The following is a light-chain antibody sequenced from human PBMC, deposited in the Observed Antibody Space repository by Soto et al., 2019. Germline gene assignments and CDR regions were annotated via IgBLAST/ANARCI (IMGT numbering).Light chain of an antibody. CDR2: SNG. CDR1: GSNIGKNT. CDR3: AAWDDSPNGVV. J-gene: IGLJ2*01. Sequence: QSVLTQPPSASGSPGQSVTISCSGGGSNIGKNTVHWYQVLPGTAPKLLIYSNGQRPSGVPDRFSGSKSGTSASLAISGLQSADEADYYCAAWDDSPNGVVFGGGTKLT. V-gene: IGLV1-44*01.